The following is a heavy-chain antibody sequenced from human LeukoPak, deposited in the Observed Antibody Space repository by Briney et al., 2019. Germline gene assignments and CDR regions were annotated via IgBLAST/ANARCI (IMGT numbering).Heavy chain of an antibody. CDR2: IYTSGST. D-gene: IGHD3-3*01. J-gene: IGHJ4*02. V-gene: IGHV4-4*07. Sequence: SETLSLTCTVSGGSISSYYWSWIRRPAGKGLEWIGRIYTSGSTNYNPSLKSRVTMSVDTSKNQFSLKLSSVTAADTAVYYCARGGHLSYDFWSGYYYFDYWGQGTLVTVSS. CDR1: GGSISSYY. CDR3: ARGGHLSYDFWSGYYYFDY.